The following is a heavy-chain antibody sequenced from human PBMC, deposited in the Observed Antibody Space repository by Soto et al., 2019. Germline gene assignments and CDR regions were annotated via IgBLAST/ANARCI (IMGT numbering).Heavy chain of an antibody. V-gene: IGHV1-69*02. D-gene: IGHD3-22*01. CDR2: IIPILGIA. J-gene: IGHJ3*02. Sequence: QVQLVQSGAEVKKPGSSVKVSCKASGGTFSSYTISWVRQAPGQGLEWMGRIIPILGIANYAQKFQGRGTITADKSTSTAYMELSSLRSEDTAVYYCARVEASMSAFDIWGQGTMVTVSS. CDR3: ARVEASMSAFDI. CDR1: GGTFSSYT.